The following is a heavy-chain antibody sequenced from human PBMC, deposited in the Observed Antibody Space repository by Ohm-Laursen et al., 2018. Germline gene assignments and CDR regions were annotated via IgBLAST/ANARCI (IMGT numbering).Heavy chain of an antibody. CDR3: ARIVGTATRGWFDP. CDR2: ISYDGSNK. J-gene: IGHJ5*02. D-gene: IGHD1-26*01. CDR1: GFTFSSYG. Sequence: SLRLSCSASGFTFSSYGMHWVRQAPGKGLEWVAVISYDGSNKYYADSVKGRFTISRDNSKNTLYLQMNSLRADDTAVYYCARIVGTATRGWFDPWGQGTLVTVSS. V-gene: IGHV3-30*03.